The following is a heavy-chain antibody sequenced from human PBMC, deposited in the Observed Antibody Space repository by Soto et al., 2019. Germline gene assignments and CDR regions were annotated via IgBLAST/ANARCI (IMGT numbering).Heavy chain of an antibody. CDR1: GFTFSSYA. V-gene: IGHV3-23*01. CDR3: ATGTQDYGDYGGDY. Sequence: EVQLLESGGGLVQPGGSLRLSCAASGFTFSSYAMSWVRQAPGKGLEWISIISGSGGRINYADSVKGRFTLSRDNSKNTLYLQMNSLRAEDTAVYYCATGTQDYGDYGGDYWGQGTLVTVSS. D-gene: IGHD4-17*01. CDR2: ISGSGGRI. J-gene: IGHJ4*02.